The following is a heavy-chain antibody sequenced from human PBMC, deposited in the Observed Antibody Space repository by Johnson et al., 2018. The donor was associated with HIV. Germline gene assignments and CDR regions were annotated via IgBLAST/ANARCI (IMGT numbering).Heavy chain of an antibody. CDR2: ISKDGANT. D-gene: IGHD4/OR15-4a*01. V-gene: IGHV3-30*04. Sequence: QVQLVESGGGVVQPGKSLRLSCAASGFIFSNYPMHWVRQAPGKGLEWVAVISKDGANTYHADSVKGRFPSSRDNSKNTLYLQMNSLRTEDTAMYYCARDTVVLFGDGAFDIWGQGTMVTVSS. J-gene: IGHJ3*02. CDR3: ARDTVVLFGDGAFDI. CDR1: GFIFSNYP.